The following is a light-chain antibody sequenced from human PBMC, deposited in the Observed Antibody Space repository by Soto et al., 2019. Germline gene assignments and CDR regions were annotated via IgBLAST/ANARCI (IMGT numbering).Light chain of an antibody. V-gene: IGLV2-8*01. J-gene: IGLJ1*01. CDR2: EVS. CDR3: SSYAGSNNLHYV. CDR1: SSDVGGYNY. Sequence: QSALTQPPSASGSPGQSVTISCTGTSSDVGGYNYVSWYQQHPGKAPKLMIYEVSKQPSGVPDRFSGSKSGNTASLTVSGLQAEDEADYYCSSYAGSNNLHYVFGTGTKVTVL.